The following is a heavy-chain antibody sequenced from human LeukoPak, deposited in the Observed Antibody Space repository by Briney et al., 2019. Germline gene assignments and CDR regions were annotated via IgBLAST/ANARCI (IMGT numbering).Heavy chain of an antibody. V-gene: IGHV3-7*03. D-gene: IGHD3-16*01. Sequence: PAGTLRLSCAASGVTFSSYWMNWARQAPGKGLEWVASINHNGNVNYYVDSVKGRFTISRDNAKNSLYLQMSNLRAEDTAVYFCARGGGLDVWGQGATVTVSS. CDR1: GVTFSSYW. CDR3: ARGGGLDV. J-gene: IGHJ6*02. CDR2: INHNGNVN.